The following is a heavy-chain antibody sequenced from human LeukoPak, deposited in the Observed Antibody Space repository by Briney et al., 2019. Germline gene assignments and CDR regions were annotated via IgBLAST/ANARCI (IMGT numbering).Heavy chain of an antibody. D-gene: IGHD3-10*01. Sequence: GGSLRLSCAASGFTVSSNYMSWVRQAPGKGLEWVSVIYSGGNTYYADSVKGRFTISRDKSRNTLYLQMNSLRAEDTAVYYCARDGYYYGSGHWGQGTLVTVSS. CDR2: IYSGGNT. J-gene: IGHJ4*02. CDR3: ARDGYYYGSGH. CDR1: GFTVSSNY. V-gene: IGHV3-66*01.